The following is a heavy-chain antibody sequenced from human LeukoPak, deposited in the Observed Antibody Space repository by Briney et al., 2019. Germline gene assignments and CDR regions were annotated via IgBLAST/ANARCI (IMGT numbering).Heavy chain of an antibody. CDR1: GFXFSSYA. CDR3: ATGDNSGYDY. CDR2: ISYGGSNE. J-gene: IGHJ4*02. Sequence: PGGSLRLSCAASGFXFSSYAIHWVRQAPGKGLEWVALISYGGSNEYYGGSVKGRFTISRDNSKNTLYLQMNSLSAEDTAVYYCATGDNSGYDYWGQGTLVTVSS. V-gene: IGHV3-30*03. D-gene: IGHD3-22*01.